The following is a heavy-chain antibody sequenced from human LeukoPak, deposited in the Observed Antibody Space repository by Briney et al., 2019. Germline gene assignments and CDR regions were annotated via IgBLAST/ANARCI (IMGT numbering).Heavy chain of an antibody. D-gene: IGHD4-23*01. CDR2: IYYSGST. J-gene: IGHJ4*02. V-gene: IGHV4-59*01. CDR3: ARVGTTVVDY. CDR1: GGSISSYY. Sequence: ASEPLSLTCTVSGGSISSYYWSWIRQPPGKGLEWIGYIYYSGSTNYNPSLKSRVTISVDTSKNQFSLKLSSVTAADTAVYYCARVGTTVVDYWGQGTLVTVSS.